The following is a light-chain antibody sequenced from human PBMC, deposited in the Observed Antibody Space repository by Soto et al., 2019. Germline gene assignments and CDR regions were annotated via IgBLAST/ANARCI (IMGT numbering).Light chain of an antibody. Sequence: QSVLAQPASVSGSPGQSITISGTGTSSDVGSYNLVSWYQQHPGKAPKLMIYEGSKRPSGVSNRFPGSKSGNTASLTISGLQAEDEADYYCCSYAGSSTYDFGTRTKVTVL. J-gene: IGLJ1*01. CDR3: CSYAGSSTYD. V-gene: IGLV2-23*01. CDR1: SSDVGSYNL. CDR2: EGS.